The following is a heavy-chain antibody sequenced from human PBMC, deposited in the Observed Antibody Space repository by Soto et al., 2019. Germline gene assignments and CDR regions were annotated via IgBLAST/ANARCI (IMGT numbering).Heavy chain of an antibody. CDR3: ARDRSSEVAVAGTEAYYWYFDL. Sequence: GGSLRLSCAASGFTFSSYSMNWVRQAPGKGLEWVSYISSSSSTIYYADSVKGRFTISRDNAKNSLYLQMNSLRAEDTAVYYCARDRSSEVAVAGTEAYYWYFDLWGRGTLVTVSS. CDR1: GFTFSSYS. CDR2: ISSSSSTI. D-gene: IGHD6-19*01. J-gene: IGHJ2*01. V-gene: IGHV3-48*04.